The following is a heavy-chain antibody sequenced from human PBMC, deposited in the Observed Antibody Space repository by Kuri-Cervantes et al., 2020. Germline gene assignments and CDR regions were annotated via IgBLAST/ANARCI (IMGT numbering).Heavy chain of an antibody. Sequence: ASVKVSCKASRYTFTGQYMHWVRQAPGEGLEWMGWINTNSGGTNYAQKFQGRVTMTRDTSINTDYMELSRLRSDDTATYYCAHGPYSSSWYFWFDPWGQGTLVTVSS. J-gene: IGHJ5*02. D-gene: IGHD6-13*01. CDR1: RYTFTGQY. V-gene: IGHV1-2*02. CDR3: AHGPYSSSWYFWFDP. CDR2: INTNSGGT.